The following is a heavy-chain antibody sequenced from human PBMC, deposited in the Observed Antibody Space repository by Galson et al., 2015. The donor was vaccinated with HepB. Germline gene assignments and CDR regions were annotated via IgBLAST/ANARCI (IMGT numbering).Heavy chain of an antibody. D-gene: IGHD6-13*01. CDR3: TRLADFSGYSSS. CDR1: GFTFSGSA. Sequence: SLRLSCAASGFTFSGSAIHWVRQTSGKGLEWVGRIRSKATNYATTYAPSLQGRFSISRDDSRNTAYLHMKSLKTEDTAVYYCTRLADFSGYSSSWGQGTLVTVSS. CDR2: IRSKATNYAT. J-gene: IGHJ4*02. V-gene: IGHV3-73*01.